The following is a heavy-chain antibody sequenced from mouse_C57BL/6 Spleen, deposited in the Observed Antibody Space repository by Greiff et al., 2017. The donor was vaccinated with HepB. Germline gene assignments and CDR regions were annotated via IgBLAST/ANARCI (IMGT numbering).Heavy chain of an antibody. V-gene: IGHV1-69*01. J-gene: IGHJ3*01. CDR2: IDPSDSYT. D-gene: IGHD2-5*01. CDR3: ARLADSNYGY. Sequence: QVQLQQPGAELVMPGASVKLSCKASGYTFTSYWMHWVKQRPGQGLEWIGEIDPSDSYTNYNQKFKGKSTLTVDKSSSTAYMQLSSLTSEDSAVYYCARLADSNYGYWGQGTLVTVSA. CDR1: GYTFTSYW.